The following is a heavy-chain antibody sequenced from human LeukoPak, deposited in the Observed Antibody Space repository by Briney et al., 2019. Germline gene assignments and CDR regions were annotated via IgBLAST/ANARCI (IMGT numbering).Heavy chain of an antibody. CDR3: ARAPSYYYDSSAYRQPGHFQH. D-gene: IGHD3-22*01. V-gene: IGHV4-31*03. CDR2: ISYSGNT. Sequence: SQTLSLTCTVSSGSVSSGGYYWNWIRQHPGKGLGWIGYISYSGNTFYNPSLKSRVFISVDTSKNQFSLKLSSVTAADTAVYYCARAPSYYYDSSAYRQPGHFQHWGQGTLVTVSS. J-gene: IGHJ1*01. CDR1: SGSVSSGGYY.